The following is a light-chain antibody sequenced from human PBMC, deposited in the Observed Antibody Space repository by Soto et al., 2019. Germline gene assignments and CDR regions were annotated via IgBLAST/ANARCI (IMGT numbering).Light chain of an antibody. CDR1: QSISIY. CDR3: QQTYTTPWT. J-gene: IGKJ1*01. V-gene: IGKV1-39*01. CDR2: AAS. Sequence: DIQVTQSPSSLSASVGDRVTITCRASQSISIYLSWYQQKPGKAPKLLIYAASNLQGGVPSRFSGSESGTDFTLTITSLQPEDFATYYCQQTYTTPWTFGQGTKVDIK.